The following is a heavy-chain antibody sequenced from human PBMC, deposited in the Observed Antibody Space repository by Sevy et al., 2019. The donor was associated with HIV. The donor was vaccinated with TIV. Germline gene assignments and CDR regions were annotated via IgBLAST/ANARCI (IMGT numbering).Heavy chain of an antibody. CDR1: GVSISGTY. V-gene: IGHV4-4*07. Sequence: SETLSLTCTVSGVSISGTYWTWIRQPAGKGLEWIGTFYSSGNTDYNPSLKSRVTMSVDTSKNQFSLNLSSVTAADTAVYYCARPSYTGSSFWYFDLWGRGTLVTVSS. J-gene: IGHJ2*01. CDR3: ARPSYTGSSFWYFDL. CDR2: FYSSGNT. D-gene: IGHD1-26*01.